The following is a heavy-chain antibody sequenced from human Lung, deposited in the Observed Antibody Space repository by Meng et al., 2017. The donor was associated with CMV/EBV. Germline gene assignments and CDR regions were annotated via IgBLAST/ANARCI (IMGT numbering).Heavy chain of an antibody. J-gene: IGHJ4*02. D-gene: IGHD6-19*01. V-gene: IGHV1-69*04. CDR2: IIPILVIA. Sequence: SVXVSXXASGYTFTSYQMHWVRQAPGQGLEWMGRIIPILVIANYAQKFQGRVTITADKSTSTAYMELSSLRSEDTAVYYRAIARSSGWYLTYDFDNWGQGTXVTVAS. CDR3: AIARSSGWYLTYDFDN. CDR1: GYTFTSYQ.